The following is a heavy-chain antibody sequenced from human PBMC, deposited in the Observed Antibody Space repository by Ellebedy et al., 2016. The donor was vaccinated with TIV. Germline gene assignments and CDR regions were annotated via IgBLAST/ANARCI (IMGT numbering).Heavy chain of an antibody. Sequence: SVKGRFTISRDNAKNSLYLQMNSLSAEDTAVYYCARVPFGAASLFYYYGMDVWGQGTTVIVSS. V-gene: IGHV3-48*01. D-gene: IGHD3-3*01. J-gene: IGHJ6*02. CDR3: ARVPFGAASLFYYYGMDV.